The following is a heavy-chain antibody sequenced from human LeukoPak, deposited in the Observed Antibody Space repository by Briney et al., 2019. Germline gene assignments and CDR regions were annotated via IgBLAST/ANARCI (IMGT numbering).Heavy chain of an antibody. D-gene: IGHD6-13*01. J-gene: IGHJ1*01. CDR1: GFTFSNYA. CDR3: ARAFSSTLFFQH. V-gene: IGHV3-23*01. Sequence: QAGGSLRLSCAASGFTFSNYAMSWVRQAPGKGLEWVSGISAGGGSTYYADSVKGRFTISRDNSQNTFYLQMNSLRVDDTAVYYCARAFSSTLFFQHWGQGTLVTVSS. CDR2: ISAGGGST.